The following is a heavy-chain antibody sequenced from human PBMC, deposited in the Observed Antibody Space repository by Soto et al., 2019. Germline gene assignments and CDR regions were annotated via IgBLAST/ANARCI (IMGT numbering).Heavy chain of an antibody. D-gene: IGHD2-2*01. Sequence: QLQLQESGPRLVKPSETLSLTCSVSGGSISSSSYSWGWIRQPPGRGLEWIGTIYNSGSTHYNPSLEGRVAISADTPNNQVSLRLTSVTAAGTAVYYCGRQPGHCGSTTCFDYYTVDVWGQGTTVTVS. CDR1: GGSISSSSYS. V-gene: IGHV4-39*01. CDR3: GRQPGHCGSTTCFDYYTVDV. J-gene: IGHJ6*02. CDR2: IYNSGST.